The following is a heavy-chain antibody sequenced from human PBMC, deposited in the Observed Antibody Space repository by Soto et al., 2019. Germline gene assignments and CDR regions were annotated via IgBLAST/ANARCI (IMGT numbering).Heavy chain of an antibody. CDR2: INPSNGAT. Sequence: ASVKVSCKASGYTFTTFYMHWVRQAPGQGLEWMGIINPSNGATSYAQKFQGRVTMTRDTSTSTFYMELSSLRSEDTAVYYCAXEFYYFDTSGRQYYFDFWGPGTLVTVSS. CDR1: GYTFTTFY. J-gene: IGHJ4*02. V-gene: IGHV1-46*01. D-gene: IGHD3-22*01. CDR3: AXEFYYFDTSGRQYYFDF.